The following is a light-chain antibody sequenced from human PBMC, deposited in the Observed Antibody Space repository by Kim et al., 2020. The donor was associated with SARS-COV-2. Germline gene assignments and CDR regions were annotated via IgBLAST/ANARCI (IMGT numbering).Light chain of an antibody. CDR3: QQYFATPYT. Sequence: RATINCKSSQNIFYSSNNKNFLTWYQQKPGQPPKVLIYWASIRESGVPDRFSGSGSATDFTLTISSLQAEDMAVYYCQQYFATPYTFGQGTKLEI. CDR1: QNIFYSSNNKNF. V-gene: IGKV4-1*01. CDR2: WAS. J-gene: IGKJ2*01.